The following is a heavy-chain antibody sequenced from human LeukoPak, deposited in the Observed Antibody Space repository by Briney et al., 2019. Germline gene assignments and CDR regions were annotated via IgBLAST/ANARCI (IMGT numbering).Heavy chain of an antibody. CDR1: GFTFSSYE. CDR2: ISSSGSTI. J-gene: IGHJ4*02. CDR3: ARSPSYVYYFDY. Sequence: GGSLRLSCAASGFTFSSYEMNWVRQAPGKGLEWVSYISSSGSTIYYADSVKGRFTISKDNAKNSLYLQMNSLRAEDTAVYYCARSPSYVYYFDYWGQGTLVTVSS. V-gene: IGHV3-48*03. D-gene: IGHD5-18*01.